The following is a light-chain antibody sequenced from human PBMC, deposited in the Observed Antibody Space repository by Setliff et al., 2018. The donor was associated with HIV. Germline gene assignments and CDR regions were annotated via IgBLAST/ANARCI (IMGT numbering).Light chain of an antibody. V-gene: IGLV2-8*01. CDR3: SSYTGRSTFV. J-gene: IGLJ1*01. Sequence: QSALTQPPSASGSPGQSVTISCTGTSSDVGGYNYVSWYQEHPGKAPKLMIYDVSKRPSGVSNRFSGSKSGNTASLTISGLQAEDEADYHCSSYTGRSTFVFGTGTKSPS. CDR1: SSDVGGYNY. CDR2: DVS.